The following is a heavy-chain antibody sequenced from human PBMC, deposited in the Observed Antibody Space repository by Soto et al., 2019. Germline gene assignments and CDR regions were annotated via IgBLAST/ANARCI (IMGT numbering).Heavy chain of an antibody. CDR3: ARHGQLLGWSGYVVDP. CDR1: GGSISSYY. Sequence: QVQLQESGPGLVKPSETLSLTCTVSGGSISSYYWSWIRQPPGKGLEWIGYIYYSGSTNYNPSLKSRVTISVDTSKNQFSLKLSSVTAAATAVYYCARHGQLLGWSGYVVDPWGQGTLVTVAS. J-gene: IGHJ5*02. V-gene: IGHV4-59*08. CDR2: IYYSGST. D-gene: IGHD5-12*01.